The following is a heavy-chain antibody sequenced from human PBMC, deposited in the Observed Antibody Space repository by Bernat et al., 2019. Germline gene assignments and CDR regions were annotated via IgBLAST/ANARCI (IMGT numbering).Heavy chain of an antibody. V-gene: IGHV1-3*01. CDR1: GYTFTSYA. D-gene: IGHD3-3*01. CDR3: ATTDRYDFWSGYGRGHAFDI. J-gene: IGHJ3*02. CDR2: INAGNGNT. Sequence: QVQLVQSGAEVKKPGASVKVSCKASGYTFTSYAMHWVRQAPGQRLEWMGWINAGNGNTKYSQKFQGRVTITRDTSASTAYMELSSLRSEDTAVYYCATTDRYDFWSGYGRGHAFDIWGQGTMVTVSS.